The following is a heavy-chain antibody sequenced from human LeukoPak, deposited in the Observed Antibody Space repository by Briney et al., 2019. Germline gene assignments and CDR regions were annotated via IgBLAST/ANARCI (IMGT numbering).Heavy chain of an antibody. CDR1: GGSISGYY. D-gene: IGHD4-23*01. V-gene: IGHV4-4*07. CDR3: ARDGGNSFLYWFDP. Sequence: SETLSLTCSVSGGSISGYYWSWIRQPAGKGLEWIGRIYISGSTNYNPSLKSRVTMSVDTSKNQFSLKLSYVTAADTAVYYCARDGGNSFLYWFDPWGQGTLVTVSS. CDR2: IYISGST. J-gene: IGHJ5*02.